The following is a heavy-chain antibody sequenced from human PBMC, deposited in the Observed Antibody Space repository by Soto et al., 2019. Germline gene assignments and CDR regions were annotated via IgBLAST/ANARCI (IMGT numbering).Heavy chain of an antibody. CDR1: GFTFSSYA. CDR3: ASEEYSSGWFLDY. V-gene: IGHV3-30-3*01. J-gene: IGHJ4*02. Sequence: QVQLVESGGGVVQPGRSLRLSCAASGFTFSSYAMHWVRQAPGKGLEWVAVISYDGSNKYYADSVKGRFTISRDNSKNTLYLQMNSLRDEDTVVDYGASEEYSSGWFLDYWGQGTLVTVSS. D-gene: IGHD6-19*01. CDR2: ISYDGSNK.